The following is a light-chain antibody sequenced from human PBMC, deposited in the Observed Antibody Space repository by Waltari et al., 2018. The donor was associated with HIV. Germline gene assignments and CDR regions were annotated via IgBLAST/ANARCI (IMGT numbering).Light chain of an antibody. V-gene: IGKV3-11*01. CDR1: QSVGNY. CDR3: QERTNWPRMYT. Sequence: EIVLTQSPATLSLSPGERATLSCRASQSVGNYLAWYQQKPGQSPRLLIFDASNRATGIPPRFSGSGSGTDFTLTISSLVPEDYAVYYCQERTNWPRMYTFGQGTKLDI. CDR2: DAS. J-gene: IGKJ2*01.